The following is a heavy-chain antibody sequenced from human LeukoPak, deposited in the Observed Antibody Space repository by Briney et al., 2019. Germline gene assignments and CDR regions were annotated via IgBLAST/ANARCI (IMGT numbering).Heavy chain of an antibody. V-gene: IGHV3-74*03. CDR1: GFTFSGHW. Sequence: GGSLRLSCTASGFTFSGHWIHWVRQPPGMGLVWVSRINERGTDSMYAESVKGRFTISRDNAKNTVYLQMNSLRAEDTAVYYCVRDETLWTLDWWGQGTMVSVSS. CDR3: VRDETLWTLDW. CDR2: INERGTDS. D-gene: IGHD1-1*01. J-gene: IGHJ4*02.